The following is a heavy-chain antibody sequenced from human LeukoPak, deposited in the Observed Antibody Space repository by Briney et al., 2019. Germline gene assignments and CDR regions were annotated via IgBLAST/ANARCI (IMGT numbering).Heavy chain of an antibody. D-gene: IGHD1-26*01. Sequence: GGSLRLSCAASGLTFSDYYMSWIRQAPGKGLEWVSFISSSGNTISYADSVNGRSNISRDNAKNSLYLQMNSLRAEDTAVYYCARAVGAGAFDNWGHGTLVTVSS. CDR2: ISSSGNTI. V-gene: IGHV3-11*01. CDR3: ARAVGAGAFDN. J-gene: IGHJ4*01. CDR1: GLTFSDYY.